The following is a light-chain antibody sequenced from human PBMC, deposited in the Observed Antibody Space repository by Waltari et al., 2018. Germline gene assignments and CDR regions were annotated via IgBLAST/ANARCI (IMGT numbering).Light chain of an antibody. CDR1: NIESKS. V-gene: IGLV3-21*01. CDR2: YDS. Sequence: SYVLTQPPSVAVAPGETARVTCGGNNIESKSVHWYQQKPGQAPVWVISYDSDRPSGIPERFSGSNSGDTATLTISRVEAGDEADYYCQVWDANTDPGVFGTGTEVTVL. J-gene: IGLJ1*01. CDR3: QVWDANTDPGV.